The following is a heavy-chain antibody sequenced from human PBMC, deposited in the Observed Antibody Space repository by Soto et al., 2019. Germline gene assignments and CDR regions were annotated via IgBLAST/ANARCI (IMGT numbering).Heavy chain of an antibody. V-gene: IGHV1-69*13. Sequence: SVKVSCKASGGTFSSYAISWVRQAPGQGLEWMGGIIPIFGTANYAQKFQGRVTITADESTSTAYMELSSLRSEDTAVYYCAREALVPAATDHYYGMDVWGQGTTVTVSS. CDR3: AREALVPAATDHYYGMDV. J-gene: IGHJ6*02. D-gene: IGHD2-2*01. CDR1: GGTFSSYA. CDR2: IIPIFGTA.